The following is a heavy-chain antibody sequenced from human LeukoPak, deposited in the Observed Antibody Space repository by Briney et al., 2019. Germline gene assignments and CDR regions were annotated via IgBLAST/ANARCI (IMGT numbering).Heavy chain of an antibody. V-gene: IGHV3-15*01. Sequence: GGSLRLSCAASGFTFSNAWMSWVRQAPGKGLEWVGRIKSKTGGGTTDYAAPVKGRFTISRDDSKNTLYLQMNSLKTEDTAVYYCTTVNAAAGNHYWGQGTLVTVSS. CDR2: IKSKTGGGTT. CDR3: TTVNAAAGNHY. CDR1: GFTFSNAW. D-gene: IGHD6-13*01. J-gene: IGHJ4*02.